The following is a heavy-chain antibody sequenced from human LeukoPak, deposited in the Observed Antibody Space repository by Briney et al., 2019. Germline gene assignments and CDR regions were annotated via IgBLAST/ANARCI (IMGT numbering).Heavy chain of an antibody. D-gene: IGHD4-17*01. CDR3: ARGPTVTRHDY. CDR1: GLTFSSFS. J-gene: IGHJ4*02. Sequence: GGSLRLSCAASGLTFSSFSMNWVRQAPGEGLEWVSSISSSSSYIYYADSVKGRFTISRDNAKNSLYLQMNSLRAEDTAVYYCARGPTVTRHDYWGQGTLVTVSS. V-gene: IGHV3-21*01. CDR2: ISSSSSYI.